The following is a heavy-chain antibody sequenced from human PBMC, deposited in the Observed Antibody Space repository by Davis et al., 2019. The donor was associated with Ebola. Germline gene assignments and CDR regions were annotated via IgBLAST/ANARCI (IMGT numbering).Heavy chain of an antibody. V-gene: IGHV3-48*04. J-gene: IGHJ4*02. CDR2: ISSSGSTI. CDR1: GFTFSSYW. D-gene: IGHD1-26*01. Sequence: GESLKISCAASGFTFSSYWMSWVRQAPGKGLEWVSHISSSGSTIYYADSVKGRFIISRDNAKNSLYLQMNSLRAEDTAVYYCARGVVGVTWNDYWGQGTLITVSS. CDR3: ARGVVGVTWNDY.